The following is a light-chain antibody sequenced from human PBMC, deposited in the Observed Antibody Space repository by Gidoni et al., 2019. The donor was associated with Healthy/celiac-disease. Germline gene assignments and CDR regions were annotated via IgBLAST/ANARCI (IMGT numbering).Light chain of an antibody. Sequence: ELVLTQSPATLSLSPGERATLSCRARQSVSSYLAWYQQKPGQAPRLLIYDASNRATGIPARFSGSGSGTDFTLTISSLEPEDFAVYYCQQRSNWRLTFGGGTKVEIK. CDR1: QSVSSY. CDR2: DAS. J-gene: IGKJ4*01. V-gene: IGKV3-11*01. CDR3: QQRSNWRLT.